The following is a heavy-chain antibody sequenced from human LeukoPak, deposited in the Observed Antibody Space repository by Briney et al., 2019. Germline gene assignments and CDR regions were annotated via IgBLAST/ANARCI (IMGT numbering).Heavy chain of an antibody. CDR2: ISAYSGDT. Sequence: ASVKVSCKASGYTFTSYGISWVRQAPGQGLEWMGWISAYSGDTNYAQKFQGRVTITADESTSTAYMELSSLRSEDTAVYYCARGGNSDERSFDYWGQGTLVTVSS. CDR1: GYTFTSYG. V-gene: IGHV1-18*01. D-gene: IGHD4-23*01. J-gene: IGHJ4*02. CDR3: ARGGNSDERSFDY.